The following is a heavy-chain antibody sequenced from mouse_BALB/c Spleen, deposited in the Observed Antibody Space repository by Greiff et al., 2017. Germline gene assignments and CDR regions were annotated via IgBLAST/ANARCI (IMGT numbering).Heavy chain of an antibody. CDR2: IWGDGST. J-gene: IGHJ2*01. Sequence: QVQLKESGPGLVAPSQSLSITCTVSGFSLTGYGVNWVRQPPGKGLEWLGMIWGDGSTDYNSALKSRLSISKDNSKSQVFLKMNSLQTDDTARYYCAREEGYYYYFDYWGQGTTLTVSS. D-gene: IGHD2-1*01. CDR1: GFSLTGYG. CDR3: AREEGYYYYFDY. V-gene: IGHV2-6-7*01.